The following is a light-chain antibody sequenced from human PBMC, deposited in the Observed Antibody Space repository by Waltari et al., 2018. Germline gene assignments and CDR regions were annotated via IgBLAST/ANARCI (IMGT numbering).Light chain of an antibody. CDR2: DVS. V-gene: IGLV2-23*02. Sequence: QSALTQPTSVSGSPGQSITISCTGTSSDLGGYTYVSWYQRHPGKAPRIMIYDVSKRPSGVSNRFSVSKSGNRGSLTISGLQAEDEADYYCCSYAGRSPVVFGGGTKLTVL. CDR3: CSYAGRSPVV. CDR1: SSDLGGYTY. J-gene: IGLJ2*01.